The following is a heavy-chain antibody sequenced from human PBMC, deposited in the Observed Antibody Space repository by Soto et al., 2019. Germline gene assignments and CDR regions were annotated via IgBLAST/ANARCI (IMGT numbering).Heavy chain of an antibody. V-gene: IGHV4-59*01. Sequence: QVQLQESGPGLVKPSETLSLTCTVSGGSISSYYWSWIRQPPGKGLEWIGYIYYSGSTNYNPSLKSRVTISVDTSKNQSSLKLSSVTAADTAVYYCAGDYGDSNFDYWGQGTLVTVSS. D-gene: IGHD4-17*01. CDR2: IYYSGST. CDR3: AGDYGDSNFDY. CDR1: GGSISSYY. J-gene: IGHJ4*02.